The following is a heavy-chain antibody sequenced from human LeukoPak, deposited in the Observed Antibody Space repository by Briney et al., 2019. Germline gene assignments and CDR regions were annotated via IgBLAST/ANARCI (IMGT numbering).Heavy chain of an antibody. CDR2: IATAGDT. J-gene: IGHJ5*02. CDR1: GFTLNRYD. D-gene: IGHD2-8*01. Sequence: GGSLRLSCAASGFTLNRYDIHWVRQATGKGLEWVSAIATAGDTYYAGSVKGRFTISRENAKNSLYLQMNSLRAGDTAVYYCARGVDGYDRWGQGTMVTVSS. CDR3: ARGVDGYDR. V-gene: IGHV3-13*01.